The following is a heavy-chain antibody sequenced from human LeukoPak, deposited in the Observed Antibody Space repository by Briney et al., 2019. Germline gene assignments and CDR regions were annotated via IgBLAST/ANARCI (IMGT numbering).Heavy chain of an antibody. V-gene: IGHV4-39*01. CDR1: GGSISSSSYY. Sequence: SETLSLTCTVSGGSISSSSYYGGWIRQPPGKGLEWIGXIYYSGSTYYNPSLKSRVTISVDTSKNQFSLKLSSVTAADTAVYYCARHLAYDSSGYYSETFPFDYWGQGTLVTVSS. CDR3: ARHLAYDSSGYYSETFPFDY. J-gene: IGHJ4*02. D-gene: IGHD3-22*01. CDR2: IYYSGST.